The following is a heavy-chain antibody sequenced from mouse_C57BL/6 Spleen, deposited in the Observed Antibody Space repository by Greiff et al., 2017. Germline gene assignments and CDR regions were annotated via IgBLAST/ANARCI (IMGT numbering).Heavy chain of an antibody. CDR3: ARATVVAYYFDY. CDR1: GYTFTSYW. Sequence: VQLQQPGAELVKPGASVKLSCKASGYTFTSYWMHWVKQSPGQGLEWIGMIHPNSGSTNYNEKFKSKATLTVDKSSSTAYMQLSSLTSEDSAVYYCARATVVAYYFDYWGQGTTLTVSS. J-gene: IGHJ2*01. CDR2: IHPNSGST. D-gene: IGHD1-1*01. V-gene: IGHV1-64*01.